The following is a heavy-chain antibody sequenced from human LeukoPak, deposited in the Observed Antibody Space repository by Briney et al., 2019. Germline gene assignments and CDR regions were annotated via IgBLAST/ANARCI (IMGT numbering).Heavy chain of an antibody. V-gene: IGHV1-46*01. CDR2: IHPSGGST. J-gene: IGHJ4*02. Sequence: GASVKVSCKASGYTFTNNYMHWVRQAPGQGLEWMGIIHPSGGSTSYAQKFQGRVTMTRDTSTSTVYMELSSLRSEDTAVYYCARGGGTLGDYWGQGTLVTVSS. CDR1: GYTFTNNY. CDR3: ARGGGTLGDY. D-gene: IGHD2-15*01.